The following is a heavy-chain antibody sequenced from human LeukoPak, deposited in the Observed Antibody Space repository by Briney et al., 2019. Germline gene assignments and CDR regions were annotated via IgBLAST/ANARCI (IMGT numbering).Heavy chain of an antibody. Sequence: GGSLRLSCAASEFTFSSYAMSWVRQAPGKGLEWVSAISGSGTSTYYADSVRGRFTTSRDNSKNTLYLQMNSLRAEDTAVYYCAKDVAFNYGGLGGLYFDYWGQGTLVTVSS. CDR3: AKDVAFNYGGLGGLYFDY. J-gene: IGHJ4*02. CDR2: ISGSGTST. D-gene: IGHD3-10*01. V-gene: IGHV3-23*01. CDR1: EFTFSSYA.